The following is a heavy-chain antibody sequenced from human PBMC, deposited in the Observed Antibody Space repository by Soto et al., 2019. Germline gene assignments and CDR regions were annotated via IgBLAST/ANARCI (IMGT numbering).Heavy chain of an antibody. J-gene: IGHJ4*02. CDR2: ISSSGSII. Sequence: PGGSLRLSSSASGLTFSDYYMSWIRQAPGKGLEWVSYISSSGSIIYYADSVKGRFTISRDNAKNSLYLQMNSLRAEDTAVYYCARGQGLDDYSFWYFDYWAQGTLVTVSS. CDR1: GLTFSDYY. CDR3: ARGQGLDDYSFWYFDY. V-gene: IGHV3-11*04. D-gene: IGHD4-4*01.